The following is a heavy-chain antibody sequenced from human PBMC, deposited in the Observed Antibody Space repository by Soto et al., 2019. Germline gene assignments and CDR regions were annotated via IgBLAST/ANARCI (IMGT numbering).Heavy chain of an antibody. Sequence: QVQLQESGPGLVKPSETLSLTCTVSGGSINSYYWSWIRQPAGQGLEWIGRIYPSGSTNYNPSLTSRVTSSVDTSKNQFSLKLSSVTAADTAVYACARGRIAVAGSLEGGACDIWGQGTMVTVSS. V-gene: IGHV4-4*07. D-gene: IGHD6-19*01. CDR3: ARGRIAVAGSLEGGACDI. CDR1: GGSINSYY. CDR2: IYPSGST. J-gene: IGHJ3*02.